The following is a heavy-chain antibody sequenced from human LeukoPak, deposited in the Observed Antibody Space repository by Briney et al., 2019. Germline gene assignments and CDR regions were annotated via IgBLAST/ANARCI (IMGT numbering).Heavy chain of an antibody. V-gene: IGHV4-34*01. D-gene: IGHD3-3*01. CDR1: GGSFSGYY. Sequence: PSETLSLTCAVYGGSFSGYYWSWIRQPPGKGLEWIGEINHSGSTNYNPSLKSRVTISVDTSKNQFSLKLSSVTAADTAVYYCASYYDFWSGYSAWGQGTLVTVSS. J-gene: IGHJ5*02. CDR2: INHSGST. CDR3: ASYYDFWSGYSA.